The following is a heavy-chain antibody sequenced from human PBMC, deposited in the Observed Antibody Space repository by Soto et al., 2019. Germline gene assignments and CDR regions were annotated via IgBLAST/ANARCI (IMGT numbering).Heavy chain of an antibody. CDR2: MNPNSGNT. CDR3: ARDSSYGNNWFDR. Sequence: QVQLVQSGAEVKKPGASVKVSCKASGYTFTSYDINWVRQASGQGLEWMGWMNPNSGNTGYAQKFQGRVTMTRNSSISTGYRELSSLTSEDTAVYYCARDSSYGNNWFDRWGQGTLVTVS. D-gene: IGHD5-18*01. V-gene: IGHV1-8*01. J-gene: IGHJ5*02. CDR1: GYTFTSYD.